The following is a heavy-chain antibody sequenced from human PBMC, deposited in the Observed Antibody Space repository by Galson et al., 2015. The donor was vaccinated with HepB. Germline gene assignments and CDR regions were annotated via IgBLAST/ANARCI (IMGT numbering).Heavy chain of an antibody. CDR2: ISAYNGNT. J-gene: IGHJ3*02. CDR1: GYTFTSYG. Sequence: SVKVSCKASGYTFTSYGISWVRQAPGQGLEWMGWISAYNGNTNYAQKLQGRVTMTTDTSTSTAYMELRSLRSDDTAVYYCARDSLWFGELFGDAFDIWGQGTIVTVSS. CDR3: ARDSLWFGELFGDAFDI. D-gene: IGHD3-10*01. V-gene: IGHV1-18*04.